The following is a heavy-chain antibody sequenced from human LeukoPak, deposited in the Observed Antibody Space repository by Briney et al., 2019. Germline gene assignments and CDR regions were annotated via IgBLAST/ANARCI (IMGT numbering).Heavy chain of an antibody. CDR3: ARPYGSGSYYPFDY. D-gene: IGHD3-10*01. CDR1: GFTFSTYA. J-gene: IGHJ4*02. Sequence: GGSLRLSCAASGFTFSTYAMHWVRQAPDKGLEWVALISYDGSNECYADSVKGRFTISRDNSKNSLYLQMNSLRVEDTAVYYCARPYGSGSYYPFDYWGQGTLVTVSS. CDR2: ISYDGSNE. V-gene: IGHV3-30*04.